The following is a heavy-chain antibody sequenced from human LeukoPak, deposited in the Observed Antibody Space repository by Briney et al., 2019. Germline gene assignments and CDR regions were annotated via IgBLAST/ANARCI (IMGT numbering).Heavy chain of an antibody. CDR2: ISSRSSTI. Sequence: GGSLRLSCAASGFTFSSYGMNWVRQAPGKGLEWISYISSRSSTIYYADSVKGRFTTSRDNAKNSLYLQMNSLRAEDTAVYYCARVGSIAAAGTPDYWGQGTLVTVSS. V-gene: IGHV3-48*04. D-gene: IGHD6-13*01. CDR1: GFTFSSYG. J-gene: IGHJ4*02. CDR3: ARVGSIAAAGTPDY.